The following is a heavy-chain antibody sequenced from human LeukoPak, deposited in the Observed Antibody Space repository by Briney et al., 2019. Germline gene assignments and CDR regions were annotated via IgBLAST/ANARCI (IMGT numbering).Heavy chain of an antibody. Sequence: GGSLRLSCAASGFTFSSYGMHWVRQAPGKGLEWVAVIWYDGSNKYYADSVKGRFTISRDNSENTLYLQMNSLRAEDTAVYYCAKDYRYFDSNGYSPFDYWGQGTLVTVSS. CDR2: IWYDGSNK. CDR3: AKDYRYFDSNGYSPFDY. D-gene: IGHD3-22*01. J-gene: IGHJ4*02. V-gene: IGHV3-33*06. CDR1: GFTFSSYG.